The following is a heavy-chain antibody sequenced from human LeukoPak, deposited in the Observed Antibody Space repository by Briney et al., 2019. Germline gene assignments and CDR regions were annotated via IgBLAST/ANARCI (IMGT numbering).Heavy chain of an antibody. CDR2: IKYDGSEK. D-gene: IGHD2-21*02. J-gene: IGHJ4*02. CDR1: GFTFSNYW. CDR3: GRGPVTELDF. Sequence: GGSLRLSCAGSGFTFSNYWMSWVRQAPGEGLEWLANIKYDGSEKGYVDSVKGRFTISRDNARNTLYLQMDTLRAEDTAVYYCGRGPVTELDFWGQGTLVTVSS. V-gene: IGHV3-7*01.